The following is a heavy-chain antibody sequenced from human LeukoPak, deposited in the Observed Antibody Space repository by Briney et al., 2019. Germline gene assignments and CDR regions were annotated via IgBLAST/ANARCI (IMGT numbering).Heavy chain of an antibody. D-gene: IGHD6-19*01. CDR1: GYSFTSYW. Sequence: GGSLKISCKGSGYSFTSYWIGWVRQMPGKGLEWMGIIYPGDSDTRYSPSFQGQVTISADKSIRTAYLQWSSLKASDTAMYYCARQGSSGWRQYYYYMDVWGKGTTVTISS. CDR2: IYPGDSDT. V-gene: IGHV5-51*01. CDR3: ARQGSSGWRQYYYYMDV. J-gene: IGHJ6*03.